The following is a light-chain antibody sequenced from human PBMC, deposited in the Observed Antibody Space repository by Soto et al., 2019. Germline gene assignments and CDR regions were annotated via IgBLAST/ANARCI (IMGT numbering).Light chain of an antibody. Sequence: DIQMTQSPSTLSASVGDRVTITCRASQGIVRWLAWYQQKPGKAPKLLIYDASSLESGVPSRFSGSGAGTEFTLTISSRQPDDFATYYCQHYYGFSRTFGQGTKVEIK. V-gene: IGKV1-5*01. J-gene: IGKJ1*01. CDR2: DAS. CDR3: QHYYGFSRT. CDR1: QGIVRW.